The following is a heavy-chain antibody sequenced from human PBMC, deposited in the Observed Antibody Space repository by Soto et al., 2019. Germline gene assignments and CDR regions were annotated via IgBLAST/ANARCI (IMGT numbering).Heavy chain of an antibody. CDR3: AKDNNYYDSSGYYDY. Sequence: GSLRLSCAASGFTFSSYAMSWVRQAPGKGLEWVSAISGSGGSTYYADSVKGRFTISRDNSKNTLYLQMNSLRAEDTDVYYCAKDNNYYDSSGYYDYWGQGTLVTVSS. CDR1: GFTFSSYA. CDR2: ISGSGGST. J-gene: IGHJ4*02. D-gene: IGHD3-22*01. V-gene: IGHV3-23*01.